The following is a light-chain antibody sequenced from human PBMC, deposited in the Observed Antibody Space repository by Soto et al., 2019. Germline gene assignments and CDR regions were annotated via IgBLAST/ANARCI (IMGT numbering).Light chain of an antibody. Sequence: VLTQSPGTLSLSPGERATLSCRASQSVTSTYLAWYQQKPGQAPRLLIYGASSRATGVPDRFSGSGSGTDFTLTISSLEPEDFAVYYCQQYNNWPPTFGQGTKVDIK. J-gene: IGKJ1*01. CDR2: GAS. CDR1: QSVTSTY. V-gene: IGKV3-20*01. CDR3: QQYNNWPPT.